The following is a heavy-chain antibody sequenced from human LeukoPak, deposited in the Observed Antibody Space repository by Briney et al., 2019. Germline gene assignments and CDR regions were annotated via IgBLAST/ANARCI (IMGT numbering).Heavy chain of an antibody. CDR2: ASYSGNT. V-gene: IGHV4-39*07. Sequence: PSETLSLTCTVSGASISSSTYYWGWIRQPPGKGLEWIGSASYSGNTYYNPSLKSRVTILVDTSKNQFSLKMTSVTAADTAVYYCARNSYYYYYMDVWGKGTTVTVSS. J-gene: IGHJ6*03. CDR1: GASISSSTYY. CDR3: ARNSYYYYYMDV.